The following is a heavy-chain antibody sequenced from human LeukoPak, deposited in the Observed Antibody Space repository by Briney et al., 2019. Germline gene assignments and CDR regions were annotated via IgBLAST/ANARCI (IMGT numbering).Heavy chain of an antibody. Sequence: SETLSLTCTVSNGSISSYYWSWIRQPAGKGLEWIRRIHASGSTNYNPSLKSRVTMSVDTPKNQFSLKLSSVTAADTAIYFCARGDRAVAGAWGWFDPWGQGTLVTVSS. CDR1: NGSISSYY. CDR2: IHASGST. CDR3: ARGDRAVAGAWGWFDP. D-gene: IGHD6-19*01. V-gene: IGHV4-4*07. J-gene: IGHJ5*02.